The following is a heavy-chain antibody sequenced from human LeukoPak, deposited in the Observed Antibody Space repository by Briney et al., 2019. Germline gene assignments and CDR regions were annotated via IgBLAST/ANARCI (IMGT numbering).Heavy chain of an antibody. CDR2: IYSGGTT. J-gene: IGHJ4*02. V-gene: IGHV3-53*01. Sequence: GGSLRLSCAASGFNVSSKYMSWVRQAPGKGLEWVSVIYSGGTTYYADSVKGRFTISRDNSNNTLYLQMNSLRAEDTAVYYCARASWGYDFDCWGQGSLVTVSS. D-gene: IGHD7-27*01. CDR3: ARASWGYDFDC. CDR1: GFNVSSKY.